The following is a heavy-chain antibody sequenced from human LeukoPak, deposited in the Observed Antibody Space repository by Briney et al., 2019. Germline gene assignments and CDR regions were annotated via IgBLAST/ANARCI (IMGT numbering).Heavy chain of an antibody. J-gene: IGHJ4*02. Sequence: GGSLRLSCAASGFTFSSYSMNWVRQAPGKGLEWVSYISSSSSTIYYADSVKGRFTISRDNAKNSLYLQMNSLRDEDMAVYYCARVRRVKSIAASGYYFDYWGQGTLVTVSS. D-gene: IGHD6-6*01. CDR3: ARVRRVKSIAASGYYFDY. CDR1: GFTFSSYS. V-gene: IGHV3-48*02. CDR2: ISSSSSTI.